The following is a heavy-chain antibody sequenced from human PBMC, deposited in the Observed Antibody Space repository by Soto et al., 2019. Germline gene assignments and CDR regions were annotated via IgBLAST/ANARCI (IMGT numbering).Heavy chain of an antibody. CDR1: GFTFSGSA. CDR3: TRHSTITGTRPYGAY. V-gene: IGHV3-73*01. J-gene: IGHJ4*02. Sequence: EVKLVESGGGLVQPGGSLKLSCAASGFTFSGSAMHWVRQASGKGLEGVGRIRSKANSYATAYAASVKGRFTISRDDSKNTAYLQMNSLKTEDTAVYYCTRHSTITGTRPYGAYWGQGTLVTVSS. CDR2: IRSKANSYAT. D-gene: IGHD1-20*01.